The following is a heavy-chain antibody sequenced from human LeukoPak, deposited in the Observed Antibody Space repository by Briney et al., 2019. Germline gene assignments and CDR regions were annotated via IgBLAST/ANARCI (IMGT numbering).Heavy chain of an antibody. CDR3: ARRAGNWQVNWFDP. V-gene: IGHV4-38-2*01. J-gene: IGHJ5*02. CDR2: VYTNGNI. D-gene: IGHD1-1*01. CDR1: TSSSSATYY. Sequence: SETLSLTCATSTSSSSATYYWAWIRQPPGKGLEYIGGVYTNGNIYYNPPLKSRLIITMDTSTNQFSLKVTSMTAADMGIYYCARRAGNWQVNWFDPWGQGTLVTVSS.